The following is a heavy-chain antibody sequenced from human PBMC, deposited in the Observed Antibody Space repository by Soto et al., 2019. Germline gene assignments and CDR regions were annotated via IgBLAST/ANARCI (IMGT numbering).Heavy chain of an antibody. Sequence: GGSLRLSCADSGFTFSSYGMHWVRQAPGKGLEWVAVISYDGSNKYYADSVKGRFTISRDNSKNTLYLQMNSLRAEDTAVYYCAKGFATNTKVMIPYGDYFDYWGQGTLVTVSS. D-gene: IGHD4-4*01. CDR3: AKGFATNTKVMIPYGDYFDY. CDR1: GFTFSSYG. J-gene: IGHJ4*02. CDR2: ISYDGSNK. V-gene: IGHV3-30*18.